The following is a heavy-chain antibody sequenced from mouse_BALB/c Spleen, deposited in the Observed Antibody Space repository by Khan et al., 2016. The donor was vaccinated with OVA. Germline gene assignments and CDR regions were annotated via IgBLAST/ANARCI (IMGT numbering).Heavy chain of an antibody. V-gene: IGHV1-4*01. CDR2: INPTSGYT. CDR1: GYTFTNYG. Sequence: VQLQESGAELAKPGASVKMSCKASGYTFTNYGMHWVKQRPGQGLEWIGYINPTSGYTNYNEKFKDKATLTADKSSSTAYMQLSSLTSDDSAINYCTRDRFDYWGQGTPLTVSS. CDR3: TRDRFDY. J-gene: IGHJ2*01.